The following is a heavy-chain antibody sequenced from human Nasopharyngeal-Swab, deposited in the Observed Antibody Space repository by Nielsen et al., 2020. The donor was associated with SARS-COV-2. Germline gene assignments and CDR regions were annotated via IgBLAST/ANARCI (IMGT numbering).Heavy chain of an antibody. CDR1: GFTFSSYA. Sequence: GGSLRLSCAASGFTFSSYAMHWVRQAPGKGLEWVAVISYDGSNKYCADSVKGRFTISRDNSKNTLYLQMNSLRAEDTAVYYCARDLGGFSSPWGQGTLVTVSS. CDR2: ISYDGSNK. J-gene: IGHJ5*02. V-gene: IGHV3-30-3*01. CDR3: ARDLGGFSSP.